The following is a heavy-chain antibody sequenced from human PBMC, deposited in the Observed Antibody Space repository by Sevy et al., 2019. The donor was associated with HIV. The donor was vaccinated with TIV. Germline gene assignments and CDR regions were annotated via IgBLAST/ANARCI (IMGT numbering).Heavy chain of an antibody. J-gene: IGHJ4*02. Sequence: GGSLRLSCTASGFTFGDYAMSWFRQAPGKGLEWVGFIRSKAYGGTTEYAASVKGRFTISRDDSKGIAYLQMNSLKTEDTAVYYCTRAGSDYYDSSGPFDYWGQGTLVTVSS. CDR1: GFTFGDYA. CDR2: IRSKAYGGTT. V-gene: IGHV3-49*03. CDR3: TRAGSDYYDSSGPFDY. D-gene: IGHD3-22*01.